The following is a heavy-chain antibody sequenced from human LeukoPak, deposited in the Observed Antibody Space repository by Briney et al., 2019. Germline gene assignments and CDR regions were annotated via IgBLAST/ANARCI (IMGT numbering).Heavy chain of an antibody. V-gene: IGHV1-18*01. Sequence: ASVKVSCKASGYTFTSYGISWVRQAPGQGLEWMGWISAYNGNTNYAQKLQGRVTMTTDTSTSTAYMELRSLRSDDTAVYYCARDHQAVATGDFDYWGQGTLVTASS. CDR1: GYTFTSYG. CDR3: ARDHQAVATGDFDY. CDR2: ISAYNGNT. D-gene: IGHD5-12*01. J-gene: IGHJ4*02.